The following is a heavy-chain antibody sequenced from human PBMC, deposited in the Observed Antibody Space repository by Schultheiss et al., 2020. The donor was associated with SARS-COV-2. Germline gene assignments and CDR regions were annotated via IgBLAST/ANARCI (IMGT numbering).Heavy chain of an antibody. CDR3: ARHGNSSSSHDAFDI. Sequence: SETLSLTCEVYGGSFSGYYWGWIRQPPGKGLEWIGYIYYSGSTNYNPSLKSRVTISVDTSKNQFSLKLSSVTAADTAVYYCARHGNSSSSHDAFDIWGQGTMVTVSS. J-gene: IGHJ3*02. CDR1: GGSFSGYY. V-gene: IGHV4-59*01. CDR2: IYYSGST. D-gene: IGHD6-6*01.